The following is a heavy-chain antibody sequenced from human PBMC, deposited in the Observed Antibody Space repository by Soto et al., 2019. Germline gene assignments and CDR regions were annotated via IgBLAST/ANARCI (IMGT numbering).Heavy chain of an antibody. CDR1: GFTVISNY. V-gene: IGHV3-53*01. CDR2: IYSVGTT. D-gene: IGHD3-10*01. CDR3: ARDRGDY. J-gene: IGHJ4*02. Sequence: GGSLRLSCAASGFTVISNYMSWVRQAPGKGLEWVSVIYSVGTTYYADSVKGRFTISRDNSKNTLYLQMNSLRVEDTAVYYCARDRGDYWGQGALVTVSS.